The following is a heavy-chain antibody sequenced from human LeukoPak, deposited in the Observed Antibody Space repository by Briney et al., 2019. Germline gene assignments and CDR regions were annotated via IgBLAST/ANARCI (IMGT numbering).Heavy chain of an antibody. J-gene: IGHJ4*02. CDR2: VFYTGKT. V-gene: IGHV4-39*07. Sequence: SETLSLTCTVSGGSVDTSDYYWGWIRQSPVKGLEWIGDVFYTGKTNYNPSLRGRATISINTSKNQFSLKLTYVTAADTAVYYCARVFDSWGQGTLVTVSS. CDR1: GGSVDTSDYY. CDR3: ARVFDS.